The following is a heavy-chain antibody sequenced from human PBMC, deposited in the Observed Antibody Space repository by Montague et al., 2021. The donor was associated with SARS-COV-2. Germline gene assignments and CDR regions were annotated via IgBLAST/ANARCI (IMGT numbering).Heavy chain of an antibody. CDR3: ALARGHYDILTGYPSNWFDP. Sequence: SETLSLTCAVYGGSFSGYYWSWIRQPPGKGLEWIGEINHSGSTNYNPSLKSRVTISVDTSKNQFSLRLSSVTVADTAVYYCALARGHYDILTGYPSNWFDPWGQGTLVTVSS. D-gene: IGHD3-9*01. V-gene: IGHV4-34*01. CDR1: GGSFSGYY. J-gene: IGHJ5*02. CDR2: INHSGST.